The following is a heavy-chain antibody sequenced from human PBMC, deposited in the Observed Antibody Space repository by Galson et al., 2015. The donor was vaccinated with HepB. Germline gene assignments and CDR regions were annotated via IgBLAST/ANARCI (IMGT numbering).Heavy chain of an antibody. J-gene: IGHJ3*02. CDR1: GFTFSGYW. V-gene: IGHV3-74*01. D-gene: IGHD2-15*01. Sequence: CAASGFTFSGYWMHWVRQAPGKGLVWVSRINSDGSSTNYADSVKGRFTISRDNAKNTLYLQMNSLRAEDTAVYYCTRYCSGGSCYFIDDAFDIWGQGTMVTVS. CDR3: TRYCSGGSCYFIDDAFDI. CDR2: INSDGSST.